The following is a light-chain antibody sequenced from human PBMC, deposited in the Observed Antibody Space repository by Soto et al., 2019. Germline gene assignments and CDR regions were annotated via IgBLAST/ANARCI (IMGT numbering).Light chain of an antibody. J-gene: IGKJ1*01. V-gene: IGKV3-20*01. CDR2: GAS. CDR1: QSVSSSY. Sequence: EIVLTQSPGTLSLSPGERATLSCRASQSVSSSYLAWYQQKPGQAPRLLIYGASSRATGIPDRFSGSGSGTDFTLTISTLEPEDFAVYYCQQYIAFGQGTKVEIK. CDR3: QQYIA.